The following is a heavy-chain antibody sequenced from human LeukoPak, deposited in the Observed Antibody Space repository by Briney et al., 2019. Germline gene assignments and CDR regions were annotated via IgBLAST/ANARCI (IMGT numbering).Heavy chain of an antibody. D-gene: IGHD3-22*01. V-gene: IGHV3-74*01. J-gene: IGHJ4*02. CDR1: GFTFSSDW. CDR2: IQSDGSST. CDR3: ARVANSYDGSGYFDY. Sequence: GGSLRLSCAASGFTFSSDWMHWVRQAPGKGLVWVSRIQSDGSSTAYADSVKGRFTISRDNAKSTLFLQMNSLRAEDTAVYYCARVANSYDGSGYFDYWGQGTLVPVSS.